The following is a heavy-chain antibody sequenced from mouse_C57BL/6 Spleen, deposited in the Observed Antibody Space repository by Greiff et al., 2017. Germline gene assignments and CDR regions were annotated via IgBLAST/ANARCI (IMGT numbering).Heavy chain of an antibody. J-gene: IGHJ2*01. D-gene: IGHD2-5*01. CDR1: GYTFTSYW. Sequence: QVQLQQPGAELVKPGASVKLSCKASGYTFTSYWMHWVKQRPGQGLEWIGMIHPNSGSTNYNEKFKSKATLTVDKSSSTAYMQLSSLTSEDSAVYYCARSKSNSCFDYWGQGTTLTVSS. V-gene: IGHV1-64*01. CDR3: ARSKSNSCFDY. CDR2: IHPNSGST.